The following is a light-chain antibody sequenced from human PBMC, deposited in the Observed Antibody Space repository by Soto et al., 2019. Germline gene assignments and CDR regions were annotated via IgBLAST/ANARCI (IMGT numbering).Light chain of an antibody. CDR3: QQYASAPFS. J-gene: IGKJ3*01. V-gene: IGKV1-5*01. CDR2: DAS. Sequence: DIQLTQSPSTLSASVGDRVTLTCRASQSLNTRLAWYQQRPGKAPKLLIYDASTLESGVPSRFSGSASETDFTLTINRLEPEDSAVYYCQQYASAPFSLGPGTKVDIK. CDR1: QSLNTR.